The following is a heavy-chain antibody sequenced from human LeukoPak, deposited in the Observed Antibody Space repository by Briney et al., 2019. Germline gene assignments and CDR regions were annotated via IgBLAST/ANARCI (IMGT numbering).Heavy chain of an antibody. CDR2: ISAYNGNT. D-gene: IGHD2-2*01. CDR1: GYTFTSYG. CDR3: ASQGGYCSSTSCYPASDAFDI. Sequence: GASVKVSCKASGYTFTSYGISWVRQAPGQGLEWMGWISAYNGNTNYAQKLQGRVTMTTDTSTSTAYMELRSLRSDDTAVYYCASQGGYCSSTSCYPASDAFDIWGQGTMVTVSS. J-gene: IGHJ3*02. V-gene: IGHV1-18*04.